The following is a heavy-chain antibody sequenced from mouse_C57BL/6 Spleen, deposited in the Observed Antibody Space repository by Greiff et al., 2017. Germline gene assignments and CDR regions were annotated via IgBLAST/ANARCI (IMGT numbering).Heavy chain of an antibody. V-gene: IGHV5-12*01. CDR1: GFTFSDYY. CDR3: ARHGSSPYAMDY. Sequence: EVQRVESGGGLVQPGGSLKLSCAASGFTFSDYYMYWVRQTPEKRLEWVAYISNGGGSTYYPDTVKGRFTISRDNAKNTLYLQMSRLKSEDTAMYYCARHGSSPYAMDYWGQGTSVTVSS. J-gene: IGHJ4*01. CDR2: ISNGGGST. D-gene: IGHD1-1*01.